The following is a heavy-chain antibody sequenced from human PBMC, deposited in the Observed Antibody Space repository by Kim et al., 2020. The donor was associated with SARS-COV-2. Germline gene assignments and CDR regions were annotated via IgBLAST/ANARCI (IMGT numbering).Heavy chain of an antibody. J-gene: IGHJ4*02. CDR2: ITTAGNTK. Sequence: GGSLRLSCAASGFTFSSYSMHWVRQAPGKGLEWVSDITTAGNTKFYADSVKGRFTISRDNSKTSLYLQMNSLRDEDTAVYYCARDRQDSGYGIDYLGQGTLVTVSP. D-gene: IGHD5-12*01. V-gene: IGHV3-48*02. CDR1: GFTFSSYS. CDR3: ARDRQDSGYGIDY.